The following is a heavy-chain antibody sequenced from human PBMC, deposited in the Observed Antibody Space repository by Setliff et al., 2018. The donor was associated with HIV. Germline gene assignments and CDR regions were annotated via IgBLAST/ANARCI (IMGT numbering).Heavy chain of an antibody. CDR3: TREGRGDPAMATTRIDY. CDR1: GYSISSGYY. V-gene: IGHV4-38-2*02. D-gene: IGHD1-1*01. J-gene: IGHJ4*02. CDR2: IYHSGST. Sequence: SETLSLTCAVSGYSISSGYYWGWIRQPPGKGLEWIGSIYHSGSTYYNPSLKSRVTISVDTSKNQFSLKLSSVTAADTAVYFCTREGRGDPAMATTRIDYWGQGKLVTVSS.